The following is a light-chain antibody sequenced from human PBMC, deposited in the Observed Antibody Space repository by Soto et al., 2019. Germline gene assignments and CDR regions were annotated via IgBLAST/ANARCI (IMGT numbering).Light chain of an antibody. CDR3: QSYDSSLSAVV. V-gene: IGLV1-40*01. Sequence: QSVLTQPPSVSGAPGRRVTISCTGSSSNIGDDYDVHWYQQLPGTGPKLLIYINTNRPSGVPDRFSGSKSGTSASLAITGLQAEDEADYYCQSYDSSLSAVVFGGGTKLTVL. CDR2: INT. J-gene: IGLJ2*01. CDR1: SSNIGDDYD.